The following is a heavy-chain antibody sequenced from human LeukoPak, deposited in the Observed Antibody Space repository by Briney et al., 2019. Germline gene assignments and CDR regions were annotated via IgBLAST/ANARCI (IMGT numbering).Heavy chain of an antibody. CDR1: GFTFSSYW. V-gene: IGHV3-7*01. D-gene: IGHD2-2*03. J-gene: IGHJ4*02. CDR3: ARGPIAGYCSSTSCYDGFYYFDY. Sequence: GGPLRLSCAASGFTFSSYWMSWVRQAPGKGLEWVANIKQDGSEKYYVDSVKGRFTISRDNAKNSLYLQMNSLRAEDTAVYYCARGPIAGYCSSTSCYDGFYYFDYWGQGTLVTVSS. CDR2: IKQDGSEK.